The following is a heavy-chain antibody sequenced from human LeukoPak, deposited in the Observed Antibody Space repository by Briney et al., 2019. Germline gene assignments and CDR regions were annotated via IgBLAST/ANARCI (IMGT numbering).Heavy chain of an antibody. Sequence: GGSLRLSXAASGFSFSSYLMHWVRQAPGKGLVWVSRINSDGTTTTYADSVKGRFTVSRDNAKNTLYLQMNSLRAEDTAVYYCAIGRYCSGGTCYFDYWGQGALVTVSS. V-gene: IGHV3-74*01. CDR3: AIGRYCSGGTCYFDY. D-gene: IGHD2-15*01. CDR1: GFSFSSYL. CDR2: INSDGTTT. J-gene: IGHJ4*02.